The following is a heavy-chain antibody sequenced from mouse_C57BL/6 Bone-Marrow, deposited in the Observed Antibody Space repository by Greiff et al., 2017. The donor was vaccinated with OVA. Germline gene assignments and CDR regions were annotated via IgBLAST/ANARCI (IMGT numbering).Heavy chain of an antibody. CDR3: ARRGDNYEFAY. Sequence: EVKLMESGGDLVKPGGSLKLSCAASGFTFSSYGMSWVRQTPDKRLEWVATISSGGSYTYYPDSVKGRFTISRDNAKNTLYLQMSSLKSEDTAMYYGARRGDNYEFAYWGQGTLVTVSA. CDR2: ISSGGSYT. V-gene: IGHV5-6*02. CDR1: GFTFSSYG. D-gene: IGHD1-3*01. J-gene: IGHJ3*01.